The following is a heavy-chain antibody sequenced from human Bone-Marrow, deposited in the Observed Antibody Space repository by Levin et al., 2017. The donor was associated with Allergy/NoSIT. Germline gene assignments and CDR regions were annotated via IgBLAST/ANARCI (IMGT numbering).Heavy chain of an antibody. D-gene: IGHD6-13*01. CDR3: AKDYKGIAAVGSFGMDV. Sequence: SLKISCVASGFAFDDYAMHWVRQVPGKGLEWVSGVSWNGGIIGYADYVKGRFTISRDNAKNSLFLQMISLRVEDTALYYCAKDYKGIAAVGSFGMDVWGQGTTVTVSS. V-gene: IGHV3-9*01. CDR2: VSWNGGII. J-gene: IGHJ6*02. CDR1: GFAFDDYA.